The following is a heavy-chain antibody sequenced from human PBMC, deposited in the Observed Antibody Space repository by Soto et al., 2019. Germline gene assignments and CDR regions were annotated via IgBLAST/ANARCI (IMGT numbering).Heavy chain of an antibody. Sequence: VAALKISCHPSRYTSTKYWIDWVPPMPRGGREGLGLILPSDCDGRYSPAFEGQVTSSAARSAASAFLQLRSLDASDSAPYFCARRVWLIQPSDYWGQGTPVTVSS. J-gene: IGHJ4*02. D-gene: IGHD3-16*01. CDR3: ARRVWLIQPSDY. CDR1: RYTSTKYW. CDR2: ILPSDCDG. V-gene: IGHV5-51*01.